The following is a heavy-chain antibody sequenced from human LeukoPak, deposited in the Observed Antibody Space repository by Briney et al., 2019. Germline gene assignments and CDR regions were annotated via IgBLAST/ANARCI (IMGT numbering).Heavy chain of an antibody. D-gene: IGHD3-10*01. CDR2: IWYDGSKK. Sequence: GGSLRLSCEGSGFIFSNYGIHWVRQAPGKGLEWVAVIWYDGSKKYYEDSANGRFIISRDNSKNMVYLQMNSLRVEDTAVYYCARDFGEFDYFDYWGQGTVVTVSS. CDR3: ARDFGEFDYFDY. V-gene: IGHV3-33*01. J-gene: IGHJ4*02. CDR1: GFIFSNYG.